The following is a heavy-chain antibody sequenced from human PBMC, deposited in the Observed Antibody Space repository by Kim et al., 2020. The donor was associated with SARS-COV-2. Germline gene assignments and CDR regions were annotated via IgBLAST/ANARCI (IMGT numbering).Heavy chain of an antibody. J-gene: IGHJ3*02. V-gene: IGHV1-69*04. CDR3: ARWNTMGDAFDI. D-gene: IGHD3-10*01. Sequence: SVKVSCKASGGTFSSYAISWVRQAPGQGLEWMGRIIPILGIANYAQKFQGRVTITADKSTSTAYMELSSLRSEDTAVYYCARWNTMGDAFDIWGQGTMVTVSS. CDR1: GGTFSSYA. CDR2: IIPILGIA.